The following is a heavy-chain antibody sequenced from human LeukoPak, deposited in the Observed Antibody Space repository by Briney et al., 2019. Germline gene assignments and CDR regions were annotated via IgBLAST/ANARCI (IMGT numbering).Heavy chain of an antibody. D-gene: IGHD3-10*01. CDR1: GYTFTSYG. CDR3: ARTRAAMPVGELWS. Sequence: ASVKVSCKASGYTFTSYGINWVRQAPGQGLEWMGWISAYNGNTNYAQKFQGRVTITTDTSTSTAYMELRSLRSDDTAVYYCARTRAAMPVGELWSWGQGTLVTVSS. V-gene: IGHV1-18*04. J-gene: IGHJ4*02. CDR2: ISAYNGNT.